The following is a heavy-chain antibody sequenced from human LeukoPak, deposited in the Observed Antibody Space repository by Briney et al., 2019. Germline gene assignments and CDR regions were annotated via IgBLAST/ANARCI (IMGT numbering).Heavy chain of an antibody. V-gene: IGHV3-33*01. D-gene: IGHD5-18*01. Sequence: PGGSLRLSSAASGFTFSSYGMHWVRQAPGKGLEWVAVIWYDGSNKYYADSVKGRFTISRDNSKNTLYLQMNSLRAEDTAVYYCARDQTRGYSYAFDYWGQGTLVTVSS. CDR3: ARDQTRGYSYAFDY. J-gene: IGHJ4*02. CDR2: IWYDGSNK. CDR1: GFTFSSYG.